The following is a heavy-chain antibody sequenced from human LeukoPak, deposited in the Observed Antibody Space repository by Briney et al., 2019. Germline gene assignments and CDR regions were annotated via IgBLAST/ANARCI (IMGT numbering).Heavy chain of an antibody. CDR3: ARDPDDSSGLDY. CDR1: GYTFTGYY. V-gene: IGHV1-2*02. Sequence: GASVKVSCKASGYTFTGYYMHWVRQAPGQGLEWMGWIDPNSGGTNYAQKFQGRVTMTRDTSISTAYMELSRLRSDDTAVYYCARDPDDSSGLDYWGQGTLVTVSS. J-gene: IGHJ4*02. CDR2: IDPNSGGT. D-gene: IGHD3-22*01.